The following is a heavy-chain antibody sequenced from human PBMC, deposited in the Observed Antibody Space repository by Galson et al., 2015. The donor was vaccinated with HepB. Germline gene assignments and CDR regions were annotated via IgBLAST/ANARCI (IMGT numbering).Heavy chain of an antibody. Sequence: SLRLSCAASGFTFSSYAMHWVRQAPGKGLEWVAVISFDGSNKYYADSVKGRFTISRDNSKNTLFLQMNSLRAEDTAVYYCAREYDYGATLTYWGQGTLVTVSS. V-gene: IGHV3-30*04. CDR2: ISFDGSNK. D-gene: IGHD4-17*01. J-gene: IGHJ4*02. CDR1: GFTFSSYA. CDR3: AREYDYGATLTY.